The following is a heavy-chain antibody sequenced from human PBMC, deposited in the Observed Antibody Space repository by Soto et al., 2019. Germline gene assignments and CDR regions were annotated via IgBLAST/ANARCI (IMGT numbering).Heavy chain of an antibody. CDR1: GYTFTGYY. CDR3: ARARPVVVVAATVWFDP. CDR2: INPNNGNT. Sequence: ASVKVSCKASGYTFTGYYMHWVRQAPGQGLEWMGWINPNNGNTNYAQKLQGRVTMTTDTSTSTAYMELRSLRSDDTAVYYCARARPVVVVAATVWFDPWGQGTLVTVSS. V-gene: IGHV1-18*04. D-gene: IGHD2-15*01. J-gene: IGHJ5*02.